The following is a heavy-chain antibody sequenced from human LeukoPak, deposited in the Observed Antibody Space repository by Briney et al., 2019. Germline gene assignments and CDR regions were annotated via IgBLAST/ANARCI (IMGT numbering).Heavy chain of an antibody. D-gene: IGHD6-6*01. CDR3: ARDQYASSSYDY. V-gene: IGHV1-3*01. CDR1: GYTFTSYA. J-gene: IGHJ4*02. CDR2: INAGNGNT. Sequence: ASVKVSCKASGYTFTSYAMHWVRQAPGQGLEWMGWINAGNGNTKYSQKFQGRVTITRDTSTSTAYMELRSLRSDDTAVYYCARDQYASSSYDYWGQGTLVTVSS.